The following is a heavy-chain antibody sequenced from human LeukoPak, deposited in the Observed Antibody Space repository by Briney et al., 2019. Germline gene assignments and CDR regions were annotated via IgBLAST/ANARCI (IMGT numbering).Heavy chain of an antibody. CDR1: GFTFSSYW. Sequence: PGGSLRLSCAASGFTFSSYWMSWVRQAPGKGLEWVANIKQDGSEKYYVDSVKGRFTISRDNAKNSLYLQMNSLRAEDTAVYYCARETDYGGYYYYYMDVWGKGTTVTISS. J-gene: IGHJ6*03. D-gene: IGHD4-23*01. CDR2: IKQDGSEK. CDR3: ARETDYGGYYYYYMDV. V-gene: IGHV3-7*01.